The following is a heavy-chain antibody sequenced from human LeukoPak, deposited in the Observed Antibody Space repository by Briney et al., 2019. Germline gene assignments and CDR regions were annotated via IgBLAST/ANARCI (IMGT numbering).Heavy chain of an antibody. V-gene: IGHV1-2*02. J-gene: IGHJ4*02. CDR2: INPNSGGT. CDR3: ARAPPPPTEGNDY. CDR1: GYTFTGYH. Sequence: GASVKVSCKASGYTFTGYHIHWVRQAPGQGLEWMGWINPNSGGTKYAQKFQGRVTMTRDTSISTAYMELSRLTSDDTAVYYCARAPPPPTEGNDYWGQGTLVTVSS.